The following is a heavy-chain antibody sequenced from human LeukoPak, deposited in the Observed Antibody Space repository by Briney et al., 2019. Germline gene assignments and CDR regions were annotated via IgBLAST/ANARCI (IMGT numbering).Heavy chain of an antibody. D-gene: IGHD5-12*01. Sequence: GGSLRLSCAASGFTFCSYGMHWVRQAPGEGLEWVALMSYVGNRKYYKDSVKGQFTISRDNSKSTLYLQMNSVRPEDTAVYYCAKVKGQESGYDFLLESWGQGTLVTVSS. CDR1: GFTFCSYG. J-gene: IGHJ4*02. CDR2: MSYVGNRK. V-gene: IGHV3-30*18. CDR3: AKVKGQESGYDFLLES.